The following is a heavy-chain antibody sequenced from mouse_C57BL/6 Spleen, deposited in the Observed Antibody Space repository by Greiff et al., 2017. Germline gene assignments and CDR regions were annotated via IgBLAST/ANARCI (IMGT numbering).Heavy chain of an antibody. J-gene: IGHJ4*01. CDR3: ARSSPYYARD. CDR2: ISSGSSTI. CDR1: GFTFSDYG. V-gene: IGHV5-17*01. Sequence: EVHLVESGGGLVKPGGSLKLSCAASGFTFSDYGMHWVRQAPEKGLEWVAYISSGSSTIYYADTVKGRFTISRDNAKNTLFLQMTSLRSEDTAMYYCARSSPYYARDWGQGTSVTVSS. D-gene: IGHD1-1*02.